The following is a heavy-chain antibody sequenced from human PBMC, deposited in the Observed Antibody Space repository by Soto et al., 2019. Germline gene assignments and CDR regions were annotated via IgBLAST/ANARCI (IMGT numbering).Heavy chain of an antibody. D-gene: IGHD6-13*01. CDR2: INHSGST. Sequence: QVQLQQWGAGLMKPSETLSLTCAVYGGSFSGYYWSWIRRPPGKGLEWIGEINHSGSTNYNPSLKSRVTISVDTSKNQFSLKLSSVTAADTAVYYCARGGIAAAGTGDYWGQGTLVTVSS. J-gene: IGHJ4*02. CDR1: GGSFSGYY. CDR3: ARGGIAAAGTGDY. V-gene: IGHV4-34*01.